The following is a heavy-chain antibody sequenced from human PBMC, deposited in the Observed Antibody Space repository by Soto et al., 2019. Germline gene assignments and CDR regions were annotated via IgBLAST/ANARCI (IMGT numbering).Heavy chain of an antibody. V-gene: IGHV3-72*01. CDR1: VFSFSDHY. CDR2: IRNKANGYTT. CDR3: AKEATNDQWEMLHFDS. J-gene: IGHJ4*02. D-gene: IGHD1-26*01. Sequence: PWGSLQVSCASSVFSFSDHYMYWVRQAPGKGLDLLGRIRNKANGYTTEYAASVRGRISISRDDSKNSLFLQVTNLKIEDTAVYFCAKEATNDQWEMLHFDSWGQGNMVTVSS.